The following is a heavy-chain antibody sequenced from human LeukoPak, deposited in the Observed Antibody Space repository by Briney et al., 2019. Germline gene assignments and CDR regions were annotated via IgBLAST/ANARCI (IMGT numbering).Heavy chain of an antibody. D-gene: IGHD3-3*01. CDR1: GFTFSSYW. J-gene: IGHJ3*02. CDR2: IKQDGSEK. Sequence: PGGSLRLSXAASGFTFSSYWMSWVRQAPGKGLEWVANIKQDGSEKYYVDSVKGRFTISRDNAKNSLYLQMNSLRAEDTAVYYCARTIFGVVSYFDIWGQGTMVTVSS. V-gene: IGHV3-7*01. CDR3: ARTIFGVVSYFDI.